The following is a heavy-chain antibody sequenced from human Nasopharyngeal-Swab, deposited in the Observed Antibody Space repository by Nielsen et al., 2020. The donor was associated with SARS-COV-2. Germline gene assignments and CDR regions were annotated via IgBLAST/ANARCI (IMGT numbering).Heavy chain of an antibody. Sequence: WIRQPPGKGLEWIGYIYYSGSTYYNPSLKSRVTISVDTSKNQISLKLSSVTAADTAVYYCARDYYDSSGYYGGFDPWGQGTLVTVSS. CDR3: ARDYYDSSGYYGGFDP. J-gene: IGHJ5*02. D-gene: IGHD3-22*01. V-gene: IGHV4-30-4*01. CDR2: IYYSGST.